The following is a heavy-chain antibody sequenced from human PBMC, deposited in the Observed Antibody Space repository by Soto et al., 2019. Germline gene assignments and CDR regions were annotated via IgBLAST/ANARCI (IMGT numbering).Heavy chain of an antibody. Sequence: GGSLRLSCAASGFTFSRDGMSWVRQAPGKGLEWVSSISSSSSYIYYADSVKGRFTISRDNAKNALYLHMNSLRAGDTAVYYCARDLKVAGANSYYYYGMDVWGQGTTVTVSS. CDR3: ARDLKVAGANSYYYYGMDV. CDR1: GFTFSRDG. CDR2: ISSSSSYI. V-gene: IGHV3-21*01. J-gene: IGHJ6*02. D-gene: IGHD6-19*01.